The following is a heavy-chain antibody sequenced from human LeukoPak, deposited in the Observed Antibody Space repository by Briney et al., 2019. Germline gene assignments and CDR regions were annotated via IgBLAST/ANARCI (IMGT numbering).Heavy chain of an antibody. Sequence: SETLSLTCAVYGGSFSGYYWSWIRQPPGKGLEWIGEINHSGSTNYNPSLKSRVTISVDTSKNQFSLKLSSVTAADTAVYYCVRGGANYYYYMDVWGKGTTVTISS. CDR1: GGSFSGYY. J-gene: IGHJ6*03. CDR3: VRGGANYYYYMDV. CDR2: INHSGST. V-gene: IGHV4-34*01. D-gene: IGHD1-26*01.